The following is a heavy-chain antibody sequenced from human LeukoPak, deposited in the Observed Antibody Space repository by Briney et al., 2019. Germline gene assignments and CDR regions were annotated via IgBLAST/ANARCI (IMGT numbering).Heavy chain of an antibody. Sequence: GASVKVSCKVSGYTLTELSMHWVRQAPGKGLEWMGGFDPEDGETIYAQKFQGRVTMTEDTSTDTAYMELSSLRSEDTAVYYCATAGARLQYYRNCFDPWGQGTLVTVSS. V-gene: IGHV1-24*01. CDR2: FDPEDGET. D-gene: IGHD2-2*02. CDR1: GYTLTELS. CDR3: ATAGARLQYYRNCFDP. J-gene: IGHJ5*02.